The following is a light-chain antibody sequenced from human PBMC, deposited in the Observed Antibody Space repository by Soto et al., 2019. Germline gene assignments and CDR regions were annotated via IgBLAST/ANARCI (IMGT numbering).Light chain of an antibody. CDR3: QQYQSSWT. J-gene: IGKJ1*01. CDR1: QSISSW. CDR2: RAS. V-gene: IGKV1-5*03. Sequence: DIQMTQSPSTLSASLGDRVTITCRASQSISSWLAWCQQKPGKAPKVLIYRASNLESGVPSRFSGSGSGTEFTLTISSLQPDDFATYYCQQYQSSWTFGQGTKVDIK.